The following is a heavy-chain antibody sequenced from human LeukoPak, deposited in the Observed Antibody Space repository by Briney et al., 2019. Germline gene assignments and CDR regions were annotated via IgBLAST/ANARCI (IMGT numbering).Heavy chain of an antibody. CDR2: INSDGSST. V-gene: IGHV3-74*01. Sequence: GGSLRLSCAVSGFTFSSYWMHWVRQAPGKGLVWVSRINSDGSSTGYADSVKGRFTISRDNAKNTLYLQMNSLRAEDTAVYFCARDSANRYCSGGLCYFDYWGQGTLVTVSS. D-gene: IGHD2-15*01. J-gene: IGHJ4*02. CDR1: GFTFSSYW. CDR3: ARDSANRYCSGGLCYFDY.